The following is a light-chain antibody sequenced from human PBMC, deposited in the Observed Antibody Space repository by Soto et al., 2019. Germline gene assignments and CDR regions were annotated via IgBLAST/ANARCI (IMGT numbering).Light chain of an antibody. CDR3: PSYGSRLSGYV. Sequence: QSVLTQPPSGSGAPGQRGTISCTGSSSNIGAGYDVHWYQQLPGTAPKLLIYGNSNRPSGVPDRFSGYKSGTSASLAITGLPAEDEADYYCPSYGSRLSGYVFGTGTKLTVL. V-gene: IGLV1-40*01. J-gene: IGLJ1*01. CDR1: SSNIGAGYD. CDR2: GNS.